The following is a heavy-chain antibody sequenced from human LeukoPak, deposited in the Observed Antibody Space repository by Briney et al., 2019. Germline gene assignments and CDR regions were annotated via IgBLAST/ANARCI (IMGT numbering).Heavy chain of an antibody. CDR3: ASYCSSTSCYRYMDV. Sequence: SETLSLTCTVSGGSISSYYWSWIRQPPGKGLEWIGYIYYSGSTYYNPSLKSRVTISVDTSKNQFSLKLSSVTAADTAVYYCASYCSSTSCYRYMDVWGKGTTVTVSS. CDR1: GGSISSYY. CDR2: IYYSGST. D-gene: IGHD2-2*01. V-gene: IGHV4-59*08. J-gene: IGHJ6*03.